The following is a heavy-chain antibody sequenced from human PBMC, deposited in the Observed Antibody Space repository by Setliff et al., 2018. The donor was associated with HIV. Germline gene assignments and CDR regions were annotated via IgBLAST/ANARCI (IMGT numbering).Heavy chain of an antibody. CDR1: GGSIGSYY. CDR2: VYYTGST. V-gene: IGHV4-59*08. CDR3: AKRTFGSGRLDP. D-gene: IGHD3-16*01. J-gene: IGHJ5*02. Sequence: SETLSLTCTVSGGSIGSYYWTWIRQPPGRGLEWIGYVYYTGSTNYNPSLKSRVTISVDTSKNQFSLKLTSVTAADTAVYYCAKRTFGSGRLDPWGQGTLVTVSS.